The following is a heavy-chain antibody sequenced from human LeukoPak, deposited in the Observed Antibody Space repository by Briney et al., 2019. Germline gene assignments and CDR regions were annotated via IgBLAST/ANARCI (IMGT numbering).Heavy chain of an antibody. V-gene: IGHV3-73*01. D-gene: IGHD6-25*01. J-gene: IGHJ5*02. CDR1: GFTFSGSA. Sequence: GGSLRLSCAASGFTFSGSAMHWVRQASGKGLEWVGRIRSKANSYATAYAASVKGRFTISRDDSKNTAYLQMNSLKTEDTAVYYCARDSSGDGYSSGYHWGQGTLVTVSS. CDR3: ARDSSGDGYSSGYH. CDR2: IRSKANSYAT.